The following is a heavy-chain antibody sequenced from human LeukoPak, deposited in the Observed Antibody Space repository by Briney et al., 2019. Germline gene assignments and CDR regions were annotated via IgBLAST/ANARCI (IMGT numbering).Heavy chain of an antibody. J-gene: IGHJ5*02. CDR2: IKPDGSAQ. Sequence: GGSLRLSCAASGFTFSNSWMSWVRQAPGKGLEWVATIKPDGSAQYYVDSVKGRFTISRDNAKNSLFLQINSLRAEDTAVYYCANGGTYSSGPWGQGALVTVSS. V-gene: IGHV3-7*01. CDR3: ANGGTYSSGP. D-gene: IGHD3-22*01. CDR1: GFTFSNSW.